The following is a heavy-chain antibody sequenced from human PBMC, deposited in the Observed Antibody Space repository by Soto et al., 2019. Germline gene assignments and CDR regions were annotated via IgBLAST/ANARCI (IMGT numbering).Heavy chain of an antibody. CDR3: VSWADAADEDYFHH. V-gene: IGHV3-7*01. Sequence: GSLRLSCAASGIRFTSSWMSWVRQAPGKGLEWVAHINQDGGQKYYVDSAKSRFTISRDHAKTSLYLQMNSLRAEDTAVFYCVSWADAADEDYFHHWGQGTLVTVSS. CDR2: INQDGGQK. CDR1: GIRFTSSW. D-gene: IGHD3-16*01. J-gene: IGHJ1*01.